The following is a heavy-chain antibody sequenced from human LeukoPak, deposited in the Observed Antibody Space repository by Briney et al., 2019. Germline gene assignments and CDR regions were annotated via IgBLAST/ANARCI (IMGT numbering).Heavy chain of an antibody. Sequence: PGRSLRLSCAASGFTFSSYGMHWVRQAPGKGLEWVAVIWYDGSNKYYADSVKGRFTISRDNSKNTLYLQMNSLRAEDTAVYYCARSLSPEYSSGWYGYFQHWGQGTLVTVSS. J-gene: IGHJ1*01. CDR2: IWYDGSNK. D-gene: IGHD6-19*01. CDR3: ARSLSPEYSSGWYGYFQH. V-gene: IGHV3-33*01. CDR1: GFTFSSYG.